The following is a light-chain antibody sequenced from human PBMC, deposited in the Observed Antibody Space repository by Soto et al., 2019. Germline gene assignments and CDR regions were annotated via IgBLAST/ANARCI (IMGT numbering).Light chain of an antibody. V-gene: IGKV3-20*01. CDR1: QSVSSSY. Sequence: EIVLTQSPGTLALSPGERATLSCRARQSVSSSYLAWYPQKPGQAPRLLIYGASSRATGIPDRFSGSGSGTDFTLTISRLEPEDFAVYYCQQYGSSPITFGHGTRLEIK. J-gene: IGKJ5*01. CDR3: QQYGSSPIT. CDR2: GAS.